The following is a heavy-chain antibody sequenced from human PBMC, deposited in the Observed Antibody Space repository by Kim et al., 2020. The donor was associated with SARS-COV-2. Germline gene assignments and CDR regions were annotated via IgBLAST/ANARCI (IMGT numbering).Heavy chain of an antibody. CDR1: GGPISSYY. CDR3: ARAAGKRFLSRGYYYGMDV. CDR2: IYYSGST. V-gene: IGHV4-59*01. D-gene: IGHD3-3*01. J-gene: IGHJ6*02. Sequence: SETLSLTCTVSGGPISSYYWSWIRQPPGKGLEWIGYIYYSGSTNYNPSLKSRVTISVDTSKNQFSLKLSSVTAADTAVYYCARAAGKRFLSRGYYYGMDVWGQGTTVTVSS.